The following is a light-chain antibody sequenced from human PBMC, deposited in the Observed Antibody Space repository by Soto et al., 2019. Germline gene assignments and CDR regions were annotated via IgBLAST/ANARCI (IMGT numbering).Light chain of an antibody. V-gene: IGLV2-11*01. CDR2: GVT. J-gene: IGLJ1*01. CDR3: CSYAGSSQV. Sequence: QSALTQPRSVSGSPGQSVTISCTGTNSDVGGFSYVSWYQQLPGKAPKLIIYGVTKRPSGVPDRFPGSKSGNTASLTISGLQAEDAADYYCCSYAGSSQVFGTGTKVTVL. CDR1: NSDVGGFSY.